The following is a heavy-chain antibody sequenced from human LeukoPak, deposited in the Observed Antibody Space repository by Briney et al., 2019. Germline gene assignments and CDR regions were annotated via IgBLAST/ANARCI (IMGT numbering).Heavy chain of an antibody. D-gene: IGHD2-2*02. Sequence: SGGSLRLSCAASGFTFDDYAMHWVRQAPGEGLEWVSGISWNSGSIGYADSVKGRFTISRDNAKNSLYLQMNSLRAEDMALYYCAKVDQPLLYGGFDYWAREPWSPSPQ. V-gene: IGHV3-9*03. CDR2: ISWNSGSI. J-gene: IGHJ4*02. CDR3: AKVDQPLLYGGFDY. CDR1: GFTFDDYA.